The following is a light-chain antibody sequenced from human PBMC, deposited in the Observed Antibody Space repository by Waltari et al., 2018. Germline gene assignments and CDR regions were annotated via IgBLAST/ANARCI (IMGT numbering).Light chain of an antibody. CDR1: ESINNW. CDR2: KAS. J-gene: IGKJ2*01. Sequence: DIQMTQSPSTLSASVGDRVTITCRASESINNWLAWYQQKPGKAPNLLIYKASSLESGVPARFSASGSGTEFTLTISSLQPDDFATYYCQQYNSYSPYTFGQGTKLEIK. CDR3: QQYNSYSPYT. V-gene: IGKV1-5*03.